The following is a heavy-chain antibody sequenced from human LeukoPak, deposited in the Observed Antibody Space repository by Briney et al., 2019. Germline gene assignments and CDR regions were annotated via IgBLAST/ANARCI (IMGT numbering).Heavy chain of an antibody. V-gene: IGHV4-34*01. CDR2: INHSGST. J-gene: IGHJ3*02. CDR3: ARDRVGATNGDAFDI. Sequence: SETLSLTCAVYGGSFSGYYWSWIRQPPGKGLEWIGEINHSGSTNYNPSLKSRVTISVDTSKNQFSLKLSSVTAADTAVYYCARDRVGATNGDAFDIWGQGTMVTVSS. CDR1: GGSFSGYY. D-gene: IGHD1-26*01.